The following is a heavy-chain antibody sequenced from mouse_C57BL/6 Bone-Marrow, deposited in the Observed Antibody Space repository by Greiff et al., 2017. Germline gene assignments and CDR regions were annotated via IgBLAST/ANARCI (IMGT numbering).Heavy chain of an antibody. CDR2: INPGGGGT. CDR3: ARSPRYGSSPWFAY. D-gene: IGHD1-1*01. J-gene: IGHJ3*01. CDR1: GYAFTNYL. V-gene: IGHV1-54*01. Sequence: VQLQQSGAELVRPGTSVKVSCKASGYAFTNYLIEWVKQRPGQGLEWIGVINPGGGGTNYNEKFKGKATLTADKSSSTAYMQLSSLTSEDSAVYFCARSPRYGSSPWFAYWGQGTLVTVSA.